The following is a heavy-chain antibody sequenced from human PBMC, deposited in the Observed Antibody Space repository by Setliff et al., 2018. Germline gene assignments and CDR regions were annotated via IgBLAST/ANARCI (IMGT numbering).Heavy chain of an antibody. CDR3: ARAPSVELVTIRTNSWFTY. Sequence: GASVKVSCKASGYTFRNYAFAWVRQAPGQGLEWVGWISVYNGDTNYAQKFQGRVTLTTDTSTSTAYMELRSLTSDDSAFYYCARAPSVELVTIRTNSWFTYWGQGTLVTRLL. J-gene: IGHJ4*02. V-gene: IGHV1-18*01. D-gene: IGHD5-18*01. CDR1: GYTFRNYA. CDR2: ISVYNGDT.